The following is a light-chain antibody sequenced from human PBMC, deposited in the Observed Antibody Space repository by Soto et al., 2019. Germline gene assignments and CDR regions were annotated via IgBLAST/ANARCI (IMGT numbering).Light chain of an antibody. Sequence: DIQMTQSPSSLSASVGDRVTITCQASQDISNYLNWYQQKPGKAPKLLIYDASNLETGVPSRFSGSGSGTDFTFTITSRQPEDIVTYYCQQYDNLPRTFGQETKEEIK. CDR3: QQYDNLPRT. J-gene: IGKJ1*01. CDR1: QDISNY. CDR2: DAS. V-gene: IGKV1-33*01.